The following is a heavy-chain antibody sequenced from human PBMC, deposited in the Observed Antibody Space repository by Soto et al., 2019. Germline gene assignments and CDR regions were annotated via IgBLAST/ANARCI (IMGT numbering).Heavy chain of an antibody. CDR1: GFTFSSYG. CDR2: MSYDGSK. J-gene: IGHJ6*02. CDR3: AKDFTPWFGDYFYYDYGMDV. V-gene: IGHV3-30*18. Sequence: QVQLVESGGGVVQPGRSLRLSCAAAGFTFSSYGMHWVRQAPGTGLEWVAVMSYDGSKYYADTMKGRFTISRDNSKNTLYLQINSRRPEDTAVYYCAKDFTPWFGDYFYYDYGMDVWGQGTTVTVSS. D-gene: IGHD4-17*01.